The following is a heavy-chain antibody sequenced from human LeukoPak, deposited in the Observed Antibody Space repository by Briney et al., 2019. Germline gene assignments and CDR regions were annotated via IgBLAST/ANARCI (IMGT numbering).Heavy chain of an antibody. CDR2: IHYSGST. V-gene: IGHV4-39*01. J-gene: IGHJ4*02. CDR1: AGSISSSNYY. CDR3: ARRGMAVAGAGNYYFDY. D-gene: IGHD6-19*01. Sequence: SETLSLTCSVSAGSISSSNYYWGWIRQPPGKGLEWIGSIHYSGSTFYNPSLESRVTISVDTSKNQFSLKLTSVTASDSAVYYCARRGMAVAGAGNYYFDYWGQGALVTVSS.